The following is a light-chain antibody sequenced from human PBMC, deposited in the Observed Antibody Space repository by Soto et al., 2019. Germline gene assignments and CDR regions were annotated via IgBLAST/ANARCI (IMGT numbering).Light chain of an antibody. V-gene: IGLV2-11*01. CDR3: CLYAVTFYV. CDR2: DVS. Sequence: QSALTQPRSVSGSPGQSVTISCTGTISDVGTYDFVSWYQQHPGKAPRLMIFDVSERPSGVPDRLSGSKSGNTASLTISGLQAEDEADYYCCLYAVTFYVFGTGTKVTVL. CDR1: ISDVGTYDF. J-gene: IGLJ1*01.